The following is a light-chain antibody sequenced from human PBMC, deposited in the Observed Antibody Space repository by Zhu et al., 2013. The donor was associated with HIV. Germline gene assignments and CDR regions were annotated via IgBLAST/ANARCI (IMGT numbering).Light chain of an antibody. J-gene: IGLJ3*02. V-gene: IGLV3-21*03. CDR1: NIGSKS. Sequence: SYVLTQPPSVSVAPGRTARITCGGTNIGSKSVHWYQQKPGQAPVLVVYDDTERPSGIPERFSGSNSGNTATLTISRVEAGDEADYYCQVWDSSSDHRVFGGGTKLTVL. CDR2: DDT. CDR3: QVWDSSSDHRV.